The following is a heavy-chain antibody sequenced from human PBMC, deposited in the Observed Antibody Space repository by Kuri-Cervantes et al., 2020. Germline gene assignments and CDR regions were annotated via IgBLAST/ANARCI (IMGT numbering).Heavy chain of an antibody. D-gene: IGHD4-17*01. Sequence: GGSLRLSCAVSGFTFRDSAMSWVRQAPGKGLEWVSTVTGSGDRTFYVDSVKGRFSISRDNSKNMLYVQMDSLRGDDTAVYYCAKGGLRYFDLWGRGTLVTVSS. CDR3: AKGGLRYFDL. V-gene: IGHV3-23*01. CDR2: VTGSGDRT. J-gene: IGHJ2*01. CDR1: GFTFRDSA.